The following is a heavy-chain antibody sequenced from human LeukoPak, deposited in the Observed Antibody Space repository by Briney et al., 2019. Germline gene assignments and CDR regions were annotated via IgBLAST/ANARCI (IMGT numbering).Heavy chain of an antibody. CDR3: ARGSGVTIFGVAADYYYYYMDV. J-gene: IGHJ6*03. V-gene: IGHV4-59*01. Sequence: SETLSLTCTVSGGSISSYYWSWIRQPPGKGLEWIGYIYYSGSTNDNPSLKSRVIISVDTSKNQFSLKLSSVTAAATAVYYCARGSGVTIFGVAADYYYYYMDVWGKGTTVTVSS. CDR1: GGSISSYY. CDR2: IYYSGST. D-gene: IGHD3-3*01.